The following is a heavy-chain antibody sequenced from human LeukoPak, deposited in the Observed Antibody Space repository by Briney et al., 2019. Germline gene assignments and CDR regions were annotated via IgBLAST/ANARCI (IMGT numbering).Heavy chain of an antibody. J-gene: IGHJ6*02. CDR3: AKLTKLERRLNYFYGMDV. CDR2: IYYSGST. D-gene: IGHD1-1*01. Sequence: SETLSLTCTVSGGSISDYYWSWIRQPPGKGLQWIGYIYYSGSTSYNPSLKSRVTISVDTAKNQFSLNLNSVTAADTAVYYCAKLTKLERRLNYFYGMDVWGQGTTVTVSS. CDR1: GGSISDYY. V-gene: IGHV4-59*08.